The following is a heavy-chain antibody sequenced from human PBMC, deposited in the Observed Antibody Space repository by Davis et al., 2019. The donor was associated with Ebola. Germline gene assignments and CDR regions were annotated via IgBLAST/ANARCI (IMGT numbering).Heavy chain of an antibody. V-gene: IGHV3-7*01. J-gene: IGHJ6*02. Sequence: GGSLRLSCAASGFTFSSYWMSWVRQAPGKGLEWVANIKQDGSEKYYVDSVKGRFTISRDNAKNSLYLQMNSLRAEDTAVYYCARGLVVPRHHYYYGMDVWGQGTTVTVSS. CDR3: ARGLVVPRHHYYYGMDV. CDR1: GFTFSSYW. D-gene: IGHD2-2*01. CDR2: IKQDGSEK.